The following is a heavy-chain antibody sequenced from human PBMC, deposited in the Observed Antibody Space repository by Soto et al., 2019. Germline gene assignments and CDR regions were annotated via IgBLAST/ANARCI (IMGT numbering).Heavy chain of an antibody. CDR2: IWYDGSDK. J-gene: IGHJ3*02. D-gene: IGHD4-4*01. CDR3: ARDRSPNYPPDALDI. Sequence: PGGSLRLSCAASGFTLSSNGMHWGRQAPGKGLEWVAFIWYDGSDKYYADSVKGRFTISRDNSKNTLYLQMNSLRAEDTAVYYCARDRSPNYPPDALDIWGQGTMVTV. V-gene: IGHV3-33*01. CDR1: GFTLSSNG.